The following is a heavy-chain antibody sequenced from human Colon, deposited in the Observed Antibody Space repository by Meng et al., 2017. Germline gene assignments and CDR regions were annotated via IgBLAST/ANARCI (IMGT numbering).Heavy chain of an antibody. J-gene: IGHJ4*02. CDR1: GLTLSSYA. D-gene: IGHD1-26*01. Sequence: VWLVGAWGGGVQPGRSLRLSCAASGLTLSSYAMHWVRQAPGKGLEWVAVISYDGSNKYYADSVKGRFTISRDNSKNTLYLQMNSLRAEDTAVYYCARSLDSGPGSYWGQGTLVTVSS. V-gene: IGHV3-30*01. CDR2: ISYDGSNK. CDR3: ARSLDSGPGSY.